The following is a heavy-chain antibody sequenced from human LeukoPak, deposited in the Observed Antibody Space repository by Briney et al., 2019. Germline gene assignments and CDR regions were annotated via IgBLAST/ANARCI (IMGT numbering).Heavy chain of an antibody. CDR1: GGTFSSYA. CDR3: ARDIWESGYAPKGAYYYYMDV. V-gene: IGHV1-69*13. D-gene: IGHD5-12*01. Sequence: SVKVSCKASGGTFSSYAISWVRQAPGQGLEWMGGIIPIFGTANYAQKFQGRVTITADESTSTAYMELSSLRPEDTAVYYCARDIWESGYAPKGAYYYYMDVWGKGTTVTVSS. CDR2: IIPIFGTA. J-gene: IGHJ6*03.